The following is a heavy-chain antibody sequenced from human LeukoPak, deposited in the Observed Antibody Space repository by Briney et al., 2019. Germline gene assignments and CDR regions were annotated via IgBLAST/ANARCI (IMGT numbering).Heavy chain of an antibody. V-gene: IGHV3-11*01. Sequence: GGSLRLSCAASGFTFSDYYMSWIRHAPGKGLEWVSYISSSGSTIYYADSVKGRFTISRDNAKNSLYLQMNSLRAEDTAVYYCARDIVVVPAAIVVGHNWFDPWGQGTLITVSS. J-gene: IGHJ5*02. CDR1: GFTFSDYY. CDR3: ARDIVVVPAAIVVGHNWFDP. D-gene: IGHD2-2*02. CDR2: ISSSGSTI.